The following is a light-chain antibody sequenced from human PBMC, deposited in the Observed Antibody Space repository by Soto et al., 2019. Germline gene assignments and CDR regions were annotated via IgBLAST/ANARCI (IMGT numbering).Light chain of an antibody. Sequence: QSVLTQPASVSGYPGQSITISCTGSSSDVGAYNSVSWFQQLTGKVPKFIIYDVNNRPSGLSNRFSGSKSGHAASLTIAGLQADDEADYYCASYKTRNTVVFGRGTKVTVL. CDR2: DVN. CDR1: SSDVGAYNS. CDR3: ASYKTRNTVV. J-gene: IGLJ2*01. V-gene: IGLV2-14*03.